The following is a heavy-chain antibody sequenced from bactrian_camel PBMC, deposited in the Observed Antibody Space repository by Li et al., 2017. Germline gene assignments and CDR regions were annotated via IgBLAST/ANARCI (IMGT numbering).Heavy chain of an antibody. CDR3: TADRPSYGLLCGIWSARYNY. CDR1: RYTVSAYC. J-gene: IGHJ4*01. V-gene: IGHV3S53*01. CDR2: IDSDGTI. D-gene: IGHD1*01. Sequence: HVQLVESGGGSVQAGGSLRLSCAASRYTVSAYCMAWFRQAPGKEREGVAEIDSDGTIVYADSVKGRFTISKDIAENTLYLLMNSLKPEDTAVYYCTADRPSYGLLCGIWSARYNYWGRGTQVTVS.